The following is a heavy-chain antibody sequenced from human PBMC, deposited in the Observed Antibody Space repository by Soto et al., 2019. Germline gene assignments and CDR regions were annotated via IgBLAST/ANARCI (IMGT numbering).Heavy chain of an antibody. CDR1: GFDFDDHA. Sequence: EVQLVESGGGLGQPGRSLRLSCVGSGFDFDDHAMSWVRQAPGKGLEWVAGISWNGAYTGYASSVRGRFTISRDDAKNSLYLTMNSLRPEDTALYFCTRDIFRPITTVDFWGQGTLVTVSS. CDR2: ISWNGAYT. V-gene: IGHV3-9*01. D-gene: IGHD4-4*01. J-gene: IGHJ4*02. CDR3: TRDIFRPITTVDF.